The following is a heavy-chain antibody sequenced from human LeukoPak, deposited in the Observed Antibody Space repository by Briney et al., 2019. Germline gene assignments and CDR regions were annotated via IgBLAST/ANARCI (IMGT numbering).Heavy chain of an antibody. J-gene: IGHJ5*02. CDR3: ARGSPSGENWFDP. D-gene: IGHD1-1*01. V-gene: IGHV1-2*02. CDR1: GYTFTNYG. CDR2: INPNSGGT. Sequence: ASVKVSCKASGYTFTNYGINWVRQAPGQGLEWMGWINPNSGGTNYAQKLQGRVTMTRDTSISTAYMELSRLRSDDTAVYYCARGSPSGENWFDPWGQGTLVTVSS.